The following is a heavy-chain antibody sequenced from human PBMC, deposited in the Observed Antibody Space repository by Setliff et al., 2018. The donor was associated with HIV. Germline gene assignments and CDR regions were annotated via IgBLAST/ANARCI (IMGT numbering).Heavy chain of an antibody. CDR3: ARLWGLKEDTFDI. V-gene: IGHV3-48*03. J-gene: IGHJ3*02. CDR2: ISSRGDTI. CDR1: GFTFSSYE. Sequence: PGGSLRLSCAASGFTFSSYEFNWARQAPGKGLEWVSYISSRGDTIYDADSVKGRFTISRDNAKSSLYLQMNSLRAEDTAIYYCARLWGLKEDTFDIWGQGTMVTVSS. D-gene: IGHD3-16*01.